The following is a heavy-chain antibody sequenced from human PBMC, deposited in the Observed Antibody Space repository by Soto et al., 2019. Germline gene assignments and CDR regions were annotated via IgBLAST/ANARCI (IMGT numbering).Heavy chain of an antibody. CDR1: GFTFSNYW. CDR3: ARNVVVVVAGAKYDAFDI. D-gene: IGHD2-15*01. CDR2: IKEDGGMT. Sequence: EVQFVESGGGLVQPGGSLRLSCGASGFTFSNYWMTWVRQAPGKGLEWVANIKEDGGMTYYLDSVKGRFTISRDNAKNSLYLQMNSLRDEDTAVYYCARNVVVVVAGAKYDAFDIWGQGTMVTVSS. J-gene: IGHJ3*02. V-gene: IGHV3-7*05.